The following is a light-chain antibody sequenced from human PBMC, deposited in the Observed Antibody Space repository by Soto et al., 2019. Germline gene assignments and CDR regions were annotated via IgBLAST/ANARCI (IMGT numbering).Light chain of an antibody. V-gene: IGLV1-44*01. CDR3: AAWDDSLNGSNWV. CDR1: SSNIGSNT. Sequence: QSVLTQPPSASGTPGQRVTISCSGSSSNIGSNTVNWYQQLPGTAPKLLIYSDNQRPSGVPDRFSGSKFGTSASLAISGLQSEDEADYYCAAWDDSLNGSNWVFGGGTKLTVL. J-gene: IGLJ3*02. CDR2: SDN.